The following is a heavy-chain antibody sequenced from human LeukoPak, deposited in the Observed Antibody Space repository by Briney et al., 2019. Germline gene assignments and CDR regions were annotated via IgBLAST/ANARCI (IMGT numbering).Heavy chain of an antibody. CDR2: IIPILGTA. Sequence: SVKVSCKASGGTFSSYAISWVRQAPGQGLEWMGGIIPILGTANYAQKFQGRVTITADESTSTAYMELSSLRSEDTAVYYCARDRTQAFDIWGQGTMVTVSS. V-gene: IGHV1-69*13. CDR1: GGTFSSYA. J-gene: IGHJ3*02. CDR3: ARDRTQAFDI.